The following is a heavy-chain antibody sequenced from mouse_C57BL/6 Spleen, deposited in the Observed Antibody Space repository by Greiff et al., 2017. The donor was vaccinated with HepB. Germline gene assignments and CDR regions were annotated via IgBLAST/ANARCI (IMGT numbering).Heavy chain of an antibody. J-gene: IGHJ1*03. V-gene: IGHV3-4*01. CDR2: ISSSGST. CDR1: GYSITNGNHW. Sequence: EVKLVESGPALVKPSQTVSLTCTVTGYSITNGNHWWNWIRQVSGSKLEWIGYISSSGSTDSNPSLKSRISITRDTSKNQLFLQLNSVTTEDIATYYCAMTYYYGSRGDWYFDVWGTGTTVTVSS. D-gene: IGHD1-1*01. CDR3: AMTYYYGSRGDWYFDV.